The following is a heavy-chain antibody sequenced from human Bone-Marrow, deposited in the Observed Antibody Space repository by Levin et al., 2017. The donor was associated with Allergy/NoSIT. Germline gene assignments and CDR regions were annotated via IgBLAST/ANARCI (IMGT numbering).Heavy chain of an antibody. CDR2: INWNGGDT. V-gene: IGHV3-20*01. Sequence: PSETLSLTCAASGFTFDDYGMSWVRQAPGKGLEWVSGINWNGGDTNYADSVKGRFTISRDNTKNSLYLQMNSLRAEDTALYHCARLSVLRYCRSTSCPPDYWGQGTLVTVSS. J-gene: IGHJ4*02. D-gene: IGHD2-2*01. CDR1: GFTFDDYG. CDR3: ARLSVLRYCRSTSCPPDY.